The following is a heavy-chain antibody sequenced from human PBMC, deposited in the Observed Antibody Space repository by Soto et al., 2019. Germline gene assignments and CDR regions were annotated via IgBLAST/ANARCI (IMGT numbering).Heavy chain of an antibody. CDR1: GFTFSSYG. CDR3: ARDWDIVVVTAIRYGMDV. D-gene: IGHD2-21*02. CDR2: ISYDGSNK. V-gene: IGHV3-30*03. Sequence: QVQLVESGGGVVQPGRSLSLSCAASGFTFSSYGMHWVRQAPGKGLEWVAVISYDGSNKYYADSEKGRFTISRDNSKNTLYLQMISLRAEDTAVYYCARDWDIVVVTAIRYGMDVWGQGTTVTVSS. J-gene: IGHJ6*02.